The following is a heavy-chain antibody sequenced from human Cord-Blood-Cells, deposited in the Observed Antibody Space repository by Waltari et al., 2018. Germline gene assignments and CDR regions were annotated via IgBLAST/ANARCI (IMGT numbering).Heavy chain of an antibody. CDR2: IYYIGST. D-gene: IGHD3-3*01. V-gene: IGHV4-39*01. CDR3: ARHSREWLLLSYFDY. Sequence: QLQLQESGPGLVKPSETLSLTCTVSGGAISSSSYYWGWIRQPPGKGLEWIGSIYYIGSTYDTQCLKSRVTMSVDTSKNQFSLKLSSVTAADTAVYYCARHSREWLLLSYFDYWGQGTLVTVSS. CDR1: GGAISSSSYY. J-gene: IGHJ4*02.